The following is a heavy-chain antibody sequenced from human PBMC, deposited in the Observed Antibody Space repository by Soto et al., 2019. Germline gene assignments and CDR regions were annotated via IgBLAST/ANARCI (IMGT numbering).Heavy chain of an antibody. CDR1: GGSISSSSYY. J-gene: IGHJ6*03. D-gene: IGHD2-21*01. Sequence: SETLSLTCTVSGGSISSSSYYWGWIRQPPGKGLEWIGSIYYSGSTYYNPSLKSRVTISVDTSKNQFPLKLSSVTAADTAVYYCARQFPYYYYMDVWGKGTTVTVSS. V-gene: IGHV4-39*01. CDR2: IYYSGST. CDR3: ARQFPYYYYMDV.